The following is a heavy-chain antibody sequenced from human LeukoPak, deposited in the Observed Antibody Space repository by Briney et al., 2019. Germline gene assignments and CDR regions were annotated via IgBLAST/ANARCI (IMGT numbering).Heavy chain of an antibody. CDR3: AKPVEPDSQTRLDP. Sequence: PGGSLRLSCAASGFTFSSYWMSWVRQAPGKGLEWVAFIYYDGSNKRYADSVKGRFTISRDNSKNTLYLQMNSLRAEDTAVYFCAKPVEPDSQTRLDPWGQGTLVTVSS. J-gene: IGHJ5*02. D-gene: IGHD1-14*01. V-gene: IGHV3-30-3*01. CDR1: GFTFSSYW. CDR2: IYYDGSNK.